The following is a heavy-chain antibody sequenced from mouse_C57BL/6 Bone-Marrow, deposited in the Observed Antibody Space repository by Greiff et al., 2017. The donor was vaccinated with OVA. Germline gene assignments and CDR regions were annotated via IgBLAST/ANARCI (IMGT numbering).Heavy chain of an antibody. V-gene: IGHV1-64*01. J-gene: IGHJ2*01. Sequence: QVQLQQSGAELVKPGASVKLSCKASGYTFTSYWMHWVKQRPGQGLEWIGMIHPNSGSTNYNEKFKSKATLTVDKSSSTAYMQLSSLTSEDSAVYYCARQDPYYGRRWGQGTTLTVSS. CDR2: IHPNSGST. CDR3: ARQDPYYGRR. CDR1: GYTFTSYW. D-gene: IGHD1-1*01.